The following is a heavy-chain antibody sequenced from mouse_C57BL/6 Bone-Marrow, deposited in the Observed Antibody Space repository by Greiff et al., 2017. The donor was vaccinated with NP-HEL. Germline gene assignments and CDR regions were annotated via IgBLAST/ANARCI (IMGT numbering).Heavy chain of an antibody. J-gene: IGHJ1*03. CDR3: ARHRGFWYFDV. CDR2: ISSGGSYT. CDR1: GFTFSSYG. Sequence: DVMLVESGGDLVKPGGSLKLSCAASGFTFSSYGMSWVRQTPDKRLEWVATISSGGSYTYYPDSVKGRFTISRDNAKNTLYLQMSSLKSEDTAMYYCARHRGFWYFDVWGTGTTVTVSS. V-gene: IGHV5-6*02. D-gene: IGHD2-14*01.